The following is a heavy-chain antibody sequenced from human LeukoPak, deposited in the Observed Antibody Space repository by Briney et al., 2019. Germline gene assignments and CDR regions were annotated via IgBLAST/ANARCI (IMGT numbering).Heavy chain of an antibody. CDR3: AASRRGYRTFDI. Sequence: RPGGSLRLSCAASGFTFSSYWMHWVRQAPGKGLVWVSRINTDGSTTSYADSVKGRFTISRDNAKNTLYLQMNSLRAEDTAVYYCAASRRGYRTFDIWGQGTVVTVSS. V-gene: IGHV3-74*01. J-gene: IGHJ3*02. CDR1: GFTFSSYW. D-gene: IGHD5-24*01. CDR2: INTDGSTT.